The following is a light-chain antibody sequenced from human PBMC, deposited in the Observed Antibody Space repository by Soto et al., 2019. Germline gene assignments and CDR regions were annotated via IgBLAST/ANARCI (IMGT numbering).Light chain of an antibody. J-gene: IGKJ4*01. CDR3: QHYDNLLLT. V-gene: IGKV1-33*01. Sequence: DIQMTQSPSSLSASVGDRVTITCQASQDINTYLNWYQQKPGKAPKLLIYDASKLETGVPSRFSGGGSGTDCTLTVTSLQPEDIATYFCQHYDNLLLTFGGGTKVEL. CDR1: QDINTY. CDR2: DAS.